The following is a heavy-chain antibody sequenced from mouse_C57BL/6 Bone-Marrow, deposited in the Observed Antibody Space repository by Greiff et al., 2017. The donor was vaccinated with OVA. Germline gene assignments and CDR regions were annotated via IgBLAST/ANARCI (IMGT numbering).Heavy chain of an antibody. CDR3: ANGWSFAY. D-gene: IGHD2-3*01. V-gene: IGHV1-39*01. CDR2: ISPNYGTT. Sequence: VHVKQSGPELVKPGASVKISCKASGYSFTDYNMNWVKQSNGKSLEWIGVISPNYGTTSYNQKFKGKATLTVDQSSSTAYMQLNSLTSEDSAVYYCANGWSFAYWGQGTLVTVSA. CDR1: GYSFTDYN. J-gene: IGHJ3*01.